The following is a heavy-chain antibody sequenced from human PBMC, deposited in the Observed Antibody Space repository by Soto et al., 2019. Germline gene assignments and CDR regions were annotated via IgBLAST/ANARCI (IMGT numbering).Heavy chain of an antibody. D-gene: IGHD2-8*01. J-gene: IGHJ4*02. CDR1: GYTFTRYG. V-gene: IGHV1-18*01. CDR2: ISGYNGNT. Sequence: QVRLLQSGAEVKKPGASVRVSCTASGYTFTRYGISWVRQAPGQGLEWMGWISGYNGNTKEAQKFQGRVIMTTDTAANTAHMALRSLTSDDTAVYFCARGSAYSTPWSFDSWGQGTLVTVSS. CDR3: ARGSAYSTPWSFDS.